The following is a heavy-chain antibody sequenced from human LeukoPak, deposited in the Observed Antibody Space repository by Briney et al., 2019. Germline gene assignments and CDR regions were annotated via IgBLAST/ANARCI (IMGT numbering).Heavy chain of an antibody. D-gene: IGHD4-17*01. CDR1: GYTFTGYY. CDR3: AREGDVGSSSSSSYLSTVTTVDYFDY. CDR2: INPNSGGR. J-gene: IGHJ4*02. V-gene: IGHV1-2*02. Sequence: ASVKVSCKASGYTFTGYYMHWGRQAPGQGLEWMGWINPNSGGRNYAQKFQRRVTMTRDMSISTAYMKLSRLRSADTAVDYCAREGDVGSSSSSSYLSTVTTVDYFDYWGQGTLVTVSS.